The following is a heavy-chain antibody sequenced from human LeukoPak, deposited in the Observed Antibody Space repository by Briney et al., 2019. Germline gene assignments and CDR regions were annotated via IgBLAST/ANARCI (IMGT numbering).Heavy chain of an antibody. V-gene: IGHV3-30*04. J-gene: IGHJ4*02. CDR1: GFTFSRYA. Sequence: PGGSLRVSCAASGFTFSRYAMHWVRQAPGKGLEWAAVISYNGRNKDYADSVKGRFTISRDNSKNTLYLQMNSLRAEDTAVYYCARGAHYDDYGGGYFDYWGQGTLVTVSS. CDR3: ARGAHYDDYGGGYFDY. CDR2: ISYNGRNK. D-gene: IGHD4-23*01.